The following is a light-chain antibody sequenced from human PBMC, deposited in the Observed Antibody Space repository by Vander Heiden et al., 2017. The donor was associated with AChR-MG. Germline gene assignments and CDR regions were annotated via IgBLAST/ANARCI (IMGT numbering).Light chain of an antibody. CDR2: VAS. Sequence: EIVLTQSPGTLSLSPGERATLSCRASQSIISSYLGWYQQKPGQAPRILIYVASSRATGIPDRFSGSGSATDFTLTISRLEPEDFAVYYCQYYGSSPYTFGQGTKLEIK. CDR1: QSIISSY. J-gene: IGKJ2*01. CDR3: QYYGSSPYT. V-gene: IGKV3-20*01.